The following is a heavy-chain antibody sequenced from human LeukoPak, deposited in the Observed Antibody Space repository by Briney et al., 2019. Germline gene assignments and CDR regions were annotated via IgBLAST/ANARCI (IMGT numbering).Heavy chain of an antibody. CDR1: GGSISSGGYY. V-gene: IGHV4-31*03. CDR3: ARDMTDWWFDP. J-gene: IGHJ5*02. CDR2: IYYSGST. Sequence: SQTLSLTCNVSGGSISSGGYYWSWIRQHPGKGLEWIGYIYYSGSTHYNPSLKSRVTISVDTSKNQFSLKLSSVTAADTAVYYCARDMTDWWFDPWGQGTLVTVSS. D-gene: IGHD3-9*01.